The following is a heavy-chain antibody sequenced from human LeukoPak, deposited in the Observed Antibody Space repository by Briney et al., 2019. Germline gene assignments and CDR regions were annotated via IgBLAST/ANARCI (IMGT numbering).Heavy chain of an antibody. D-gene: IGHD1-26*01. Sequence: GGSLRLSCAASGFSFSTYAMSWVRQAPGKGLEWVSAISAGGATIYYADSVKGRFTVSRDNSKNTLYLQMNSLRAEDTDVYYCAKDSGGTYFYYYYYMDVWGKGTTVTVSS. J-gene: IGHJ6*03. V-gene: IGHV3-23*01. CDR2: ISAGGATI. CDR1: GFSFSTYA. CDR3: AKDSGGTYFYYYYYMDV.